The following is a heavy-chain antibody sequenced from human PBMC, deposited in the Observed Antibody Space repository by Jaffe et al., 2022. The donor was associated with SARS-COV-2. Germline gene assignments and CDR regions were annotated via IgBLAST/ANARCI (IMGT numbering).Heavy chain of an antibody. CDR3: ARVDIVVVPAAMNYYYGMDV. CDR1: GYTFTGYY. Sequence: QVQLVQSGAEVKKPGASVKVSCKASGYTFTGYYMHWVRQAPGQGLEWMGRINPNSGGTNYAQKFQGRVTMTRDTSISTAYMELSRLRSDDTAVYYCARVDIVVVPAAMNYYYGMDVWGQGTTVTVSS. D-gene: IGHD2-2*03. V-gene: IGHV1-2*06. CDR2: INPNSGGT. J-gene: IGHJ6*02.